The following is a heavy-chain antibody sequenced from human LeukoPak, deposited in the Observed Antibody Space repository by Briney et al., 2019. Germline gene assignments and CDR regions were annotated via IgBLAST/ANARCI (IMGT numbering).Heavy chain of an antibody. CDR2: IGDTDNRA. V-gene: IGHV3-23*01. J-gene: IGHJ5*02. CDR3: ARVSAGDHDFLGDFSQSKWFDP. D-gene: IGHD3-3*01. Sequence: GGSLRLSCAASGFTFRSYAMTWVRQAPGKGLEWLSGIGDTDNRAYYAASVKGRFTISRDNSKNTLYLQMNSLRAEDTALYYCARVSAGDHDFLGDFSQSKWFDPWGQGTLVTVSS. CDR1: GFTFRSYA.